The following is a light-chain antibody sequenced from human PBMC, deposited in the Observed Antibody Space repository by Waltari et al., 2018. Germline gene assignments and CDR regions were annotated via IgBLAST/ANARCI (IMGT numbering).Light chain of an antibody. J-gene: IGKJ4*01. CDR1: QDIKTW. Sequence: DIQMTQSPSALSASVGPSVTIPCRASQDIKTWLAWYHHEPGKGPHLLIYKASSFERGVPSRFSGSASGTEFTLTISSLQPDDFATYFCQQYHRYPVTFGGGTKVDIK. CDR3: QQYHRYPVT. V-gene: IGKV1-5*03. CDR2: KAS.